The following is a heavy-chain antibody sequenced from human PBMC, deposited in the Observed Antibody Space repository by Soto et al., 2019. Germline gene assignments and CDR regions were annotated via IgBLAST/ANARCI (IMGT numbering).Heavy chain of an antibody. J-gene: IGHJ4*02. Sequence: QVHLVQSGAEVKKPGASVKVSCKGSGYIFTTYGITWVRQAPGQGLEWMGWISAHNGHTNYAQKLHGRVNVTRDTSRSTAYRELRNLRSDDTAVYYCARGRYGDYWGQGALVTVSS. CDR3: ARGRYGDY. CDR1: GYIFTTYG. CDR2: ISAHNGHT. D-gene: IGHD1-1*01. V-gene: IGHV1-18*01.